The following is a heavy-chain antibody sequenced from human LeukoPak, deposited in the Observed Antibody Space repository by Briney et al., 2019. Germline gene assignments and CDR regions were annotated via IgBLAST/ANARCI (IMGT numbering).Heavy chain of an antibody. V-gene: IGHV1-2*02. D-gene: IGHD6-19*01. CDR3: ARRLSSGWLYDAFDI. J-gene: IGHJ3*02. Sequence: ASVKASCRASGYTFTGYYIHWVRQAPGQGLEWMAWINPNNSNANYAQNFQDRVTMTRDTSISTAYMELSRLTSDDTAVYYCARRLSSGWLYDAFDIWGQGTMVTVSS. CDR2: INPNNSNA. CDR1: GYTFTGYY.